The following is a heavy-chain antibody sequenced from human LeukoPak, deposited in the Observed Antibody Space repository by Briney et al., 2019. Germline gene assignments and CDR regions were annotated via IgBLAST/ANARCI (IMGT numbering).Heavy chain of an antibody. CDR3: AKVNYYGSGSSS. Sequence: PGGSLRLSCAASGFTFSSYWMSWVRQAPGKGLEWVSGIGGSGVSTYYAESVKGRFTISRDNSKNTLYLQMNSLRAEDTAVYYCAKVNYYGSGSSSWGQGTLVTVSS. J-gene: IGHJ5*02. CDR2: IGGSGVST. CDR1: GFTFSSYW. V-gene: IGHV3-23*01. D-gene: IGHD3-10*01.